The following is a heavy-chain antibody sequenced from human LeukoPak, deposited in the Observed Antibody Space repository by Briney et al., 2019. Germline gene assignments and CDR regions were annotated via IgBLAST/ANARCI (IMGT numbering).Heavy chain of an antibody. CDR1: GFNFFSYN. J-gene: IGHJ4*02. V-gene: IGHV3-48*01. CDR3: ARDPGLSGYYLDH. CDR2: ISSSSTI. D-gene: IGHD3-3*01. Sequence: PGGSLRLSCAASGFNFFSYNMNWVRQAPGKGLEWVSFISSSSTIYYADSVRGRFTMSRDNAKKSLSLQMNSLRAEDTAVYYCARDPGLSGYYLDHWGQGTLVTVSS.